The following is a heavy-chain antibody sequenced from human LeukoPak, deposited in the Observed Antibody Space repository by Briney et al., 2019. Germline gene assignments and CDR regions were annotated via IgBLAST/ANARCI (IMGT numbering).Heavy chain of an antibody. CDR3: WTSSRYGFDY. Sequence: PSETLSLTCTVSDGSINRDSYYWGWIRQPPGKGLEWIGSIYYTGSTYYNPSLKSRVTISVDMSKNQFSLKLSSVTAADTAVYYCWTSSRYGFDYWGQGTLVTVSS. J-gene: IGHJ4*02. D-gene: IGHD5-18*01. CDR2: IYYTGST. CDR1: DGSINRDSYY. V-gene: IGHV4-39*01.